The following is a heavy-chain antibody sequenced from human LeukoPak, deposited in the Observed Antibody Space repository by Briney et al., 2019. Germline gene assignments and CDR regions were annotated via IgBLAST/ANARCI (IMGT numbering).Heavy chain of an antibody. J-gene: IGHJ6*03. CDR3: ARDTYQLLISEVRGYYYYYYMDV. V-gene: IGHV4-34*01. Sequence: SETLSLTCAVYGGSFSGYYWSWIRQPPGKGLEWIGEINHSGSTNYNPSLKSRVTISVDTSKNQFSLKLSSVTAADTAVYYCARDTYQLLISEVRGYYYYYYMDVWGKGTTVTVSS. CDR1: GGSFSGYY. D-gene: IGHD2-2*01. CDR2: INHSGST.